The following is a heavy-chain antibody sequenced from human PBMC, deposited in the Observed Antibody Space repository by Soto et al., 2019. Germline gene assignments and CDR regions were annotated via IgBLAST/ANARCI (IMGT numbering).Heavy chain of an antibody. CDR1: GYTFTGYY. CDR3: ARVMPTELWFGDGFDY. J-gene: IGHJ4*02. D-gene: IGHD3-10*01. CDR2: INPNSGGT. V-gene: IGHV1-2*02. Sequence: QVQLVQSGAEVKKPGASVKVSCKASGYTFTGYYMHWVRQAPGQGLEWMGWINPNSGGTNYAQRFQGRVTLTGDTAISTAYLELSRVRSDDMAVYYCARVMPTELWFGDGFDYWGQGTLVTVCS.